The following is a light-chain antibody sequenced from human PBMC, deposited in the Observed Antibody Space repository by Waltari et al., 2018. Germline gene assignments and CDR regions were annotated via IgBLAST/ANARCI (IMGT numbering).Light chain of an antibody. CDR2: KVS. V-gene: IGKV2-30*01. CDR3: MQGTHWPYT. J-gene: IGKJ2*01. CDR1: QSLIFSDGNTY. Sequence: DAVMTQSPLSLPVTLGQPASISCRSSQSLIFSDGNTYLNWFQQRPGQSPRRLIYKVSTRDSGVPDRFSGSVSGTDFTLSISRVEAEDVAVYYCMQGTHWPYTFGQGTRLEIK.